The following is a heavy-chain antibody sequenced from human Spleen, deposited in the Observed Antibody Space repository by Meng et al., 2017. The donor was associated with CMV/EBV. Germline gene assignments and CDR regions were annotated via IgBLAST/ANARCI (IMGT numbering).Heavy chain of an antibody. CDR2: ITSDGSST. V-gene: IGHV3-74*01. D-gene: IGHD4-17*01. CDR3: VRVADFGDYGDF. J-gene: IGHJ4*02. CDR1: GFTFSDYS. Sequence: GESLKISCAASGFTFSDYSMNWVRQAPGKGLVWVSRITSDGSSTTYADSVKGRFTISRDNAKNTLYLQMNSLGAEDTAVYYCVRVADFGDYGDFWGQGILVTVSS.